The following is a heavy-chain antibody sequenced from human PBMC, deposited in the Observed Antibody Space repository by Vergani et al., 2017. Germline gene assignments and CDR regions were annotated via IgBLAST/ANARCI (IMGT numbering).Heavy chain of an antibody. CDR1: ADSISSGSYY. CDR3: ARQRPGSGWSPGDFDD. D-gene: IGHD6-19*01. J-gene: IGHJ4*02. V-gene: IGHV4-39*01. CDR2: FYYSGLT. Sequence: QLQLQQSGPGLVKPSATLFLTCTVSADSISSGSYYWGWIRQPPGKSLEWIGSFYYSGLTYYNPSLKSRVAISVDTSKNQFSLKVTSVTAAATAVYFCARQRPGSGWSPGDFDDWGQGILVTVSS.